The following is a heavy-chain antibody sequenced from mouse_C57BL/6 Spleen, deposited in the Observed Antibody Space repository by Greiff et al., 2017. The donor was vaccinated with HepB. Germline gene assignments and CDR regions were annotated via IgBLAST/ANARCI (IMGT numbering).Heavy chain of an antibody. CDR1: GYTFTDYY. J-gene: IGHJ2*01. CDR2: IYPGSGNT. D-gene: IGHD3-2*02. CDR3: ARQLRLHYFDY. V-gene: IGHV1-76*01. Sequence: QVQLQQSGAELVRPGASVKLSCKASGYTFTDYYINWVKQRPGQGLEWIARIYPGSGNTYYNEKFKGKATLTAEKSSSTAYMQLSSLTSEDSAVYFCARQLRLHYFDYWGQGTTLTVSS.